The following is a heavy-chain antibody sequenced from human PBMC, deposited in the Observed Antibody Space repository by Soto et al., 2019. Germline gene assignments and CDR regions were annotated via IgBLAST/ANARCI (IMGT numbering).Heavy chain of an antibody. CDR1: GFTLSRYW. J-gene: IGHJ4*02. D-gene: IGHD2-2*01. CDR2: INQDGSVK. CDR3: VRAVAAASSY. V-gene: IGHV3-7*01. Sequence: GGSLRLSCAASGFTLSRYWMSWVRQAPGKGLEWVANINQDGSVKYYVDSVKGRFTISRDYAQNSVHLQMNNLRAEDTAVYYCVRAVAAASSYWGQGTLVTVSS.